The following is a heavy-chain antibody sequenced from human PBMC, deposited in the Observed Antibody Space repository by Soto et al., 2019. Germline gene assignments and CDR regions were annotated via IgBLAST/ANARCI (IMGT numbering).Heavy chain of an antibody. CDR1: GFTFDDYA. J-gene: IGHJ5*02. D-gene: IGHD2-2*01. CDR2: ISWNSGSI. V-gene: IGHV3-9*01. Sequence: GGSLRLSCAASGFTFDDYAMHWVRQAPGKGLEWVSGISWNSGSIGYADSVKGRFTISRDNAKNSLYLQMNSLRAEDTALYYCAKGPAPSVVVPAAMKNWFDPWGQGTLVTVSS. CDR3: AKGPAPSVVVPAAMKNWFDP.